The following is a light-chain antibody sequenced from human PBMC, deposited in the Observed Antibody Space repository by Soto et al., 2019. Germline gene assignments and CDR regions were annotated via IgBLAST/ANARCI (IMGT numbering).Light chain of an antibody. CDR2: EDN. CDR3: QSYDSSNHVV. Sequence: NFMLTQPHSVSESPEKTVTISCTGSSGSIASNYVQWYQQRPGSAPTTVIYEDNQRPSGVPDRFSGSIDSSSNSASLTISGLKTEDEADYYCQSYDSSNHVVFGGGTKLTVL. V-gene: IGLV6-57*02. J-gene: IGLJ2*01. CDR1: SGSIASNY.